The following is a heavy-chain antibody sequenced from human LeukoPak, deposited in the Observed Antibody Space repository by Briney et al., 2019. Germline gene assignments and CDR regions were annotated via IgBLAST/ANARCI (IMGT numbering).Heavy chain of an antibody. D-gene: IGHD7-27*01. CDR2: ISWNSGSI. CDR1: GFTFDDYA. V-gene: IGHV3-9*01. CDR3: ARAPRSWGFDY. Sequence: PGGSLRPSCAASGFTFDDYAMHWVRQAPGKGLEWVSGISWNSGSIGYADSVKGRFTISRDNAKNSLYLQMNSLRAEDTALYYCARAPRSWGFDYWGQGTLVTVSS. J-gene: IGHJ4*02.